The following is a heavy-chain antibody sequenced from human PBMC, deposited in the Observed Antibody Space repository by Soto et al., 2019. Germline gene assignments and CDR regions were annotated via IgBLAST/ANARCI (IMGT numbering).Heavy chain of an antibody. D-gene: IGHD3-3*01. CDR2: ILPIFGTG. Sequence: QVQLVQSGAEVKKPGSSVKVSCKASGGTFSSYAISWVRQAPGQGLEWMGGILPIFGTGNYAQKFQGRVTITAHKSTITAYIELSSLRSEDTAVYYCATHPDGVVIARDYYYYAMDVWGQGTTVTVSS. CDR3: ATHPDGVVIARDYYYYAMDV. CDR1: GGTFSSYA. J-gene: IGHJ6*02. V-gene: IGHV1-69*06.